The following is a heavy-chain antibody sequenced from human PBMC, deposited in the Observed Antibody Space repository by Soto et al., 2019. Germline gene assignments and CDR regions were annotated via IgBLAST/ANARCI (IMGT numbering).Heavy chain of an antibody. CDR3: ARGAPPDY. J-gene: IGHJ4*02. Sequence: QVQLAESGGGVVQPGRSLRLSCAASGFSFSIEYMHWVRQAPGKGLEWVAVISEDGRQKFYADSVKGRFTISRDNSKNTLYLQMNSLRTEDTAVYYCARGAPPDYWGQGTLVTVSS. CDR1: GFSFSIEY. CDR2: ISEDGRQK. V-gene: IGHV3-30*03.